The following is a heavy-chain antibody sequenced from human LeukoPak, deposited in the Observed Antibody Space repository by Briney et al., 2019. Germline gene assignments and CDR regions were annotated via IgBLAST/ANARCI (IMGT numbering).Heavy chain of an antibody. Sequence: SETLYLTCTLSGGSISNNNYYGAWIRQPPGEGLECIGSIYYSGSPYYNPSLKSRVTISVDTSKNQFSLRLSSVTAADTAVYYCATWRTAKTGFDYWGQGTLVTVSS. CDR1: GGSISNNNYY. D-gene: IGHD1-1*01. J-gene: IGHJ4*02. CDR2: IYYSGSP. CDR3: ATWRTAKTGFDY. V-gene: IGHV4-39*01.